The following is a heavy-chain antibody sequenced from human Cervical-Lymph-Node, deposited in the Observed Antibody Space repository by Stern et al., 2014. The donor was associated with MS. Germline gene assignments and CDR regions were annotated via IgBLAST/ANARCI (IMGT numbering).Heavy chain of an antibody. CDR1: GYTLTDLS. J-gene: IGHJ4*02. CDR2: FDPEEGET. D-gene: IGHD6-25*01. CDR3: ATDPGFSHVDC. Sequence: QVQLQQSGAEVKKPGASVKVSCKVSGYTLTDLSMHWVRQVPGEGLEWMGGFDPEEGETVYAQKFQGRVTMTEDTSTDTAYMELSSLRSEDTAVYYCATDPGFSHVDCWGQGTLVTVSS. V-gene: IGHV1-24*01.